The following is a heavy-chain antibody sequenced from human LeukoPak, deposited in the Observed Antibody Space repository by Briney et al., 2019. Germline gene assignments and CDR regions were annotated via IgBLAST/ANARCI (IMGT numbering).Heavy chain of an antibody. Sequence: PGGSLRLSCAASGFTVSSNYMSWVRQAPGKGLEWVSVIYSGGSTYYADSVKGRFTISRDNSKNTLYLQMNSLRAEDTAVYYCARDLCSYDSSGYYFYWGQGTLVTVSS. CDR2: IYSGGST. D-gene: IGHD3-22*01. V-gene: IGHV3-66*02. CDR1: GFTVSSNY. J-gene: IGHJ4*02. CDR3: ARDLCSYDSSGYYFY.